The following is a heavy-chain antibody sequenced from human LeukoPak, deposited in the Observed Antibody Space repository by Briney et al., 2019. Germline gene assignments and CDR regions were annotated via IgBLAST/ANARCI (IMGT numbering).Heavy chain of an antibody. J-gene: IGHJ4*02. CDR3: ARGRMHHYRY. Sequence: PSETLSLTCAVYGGSFSGYYWSWIRQPPGKGLEWIGEINHSGSTNYNPSLKSRVTISVDTSKNQFSLKLSSVTAADTAVYYCARGRMHHYRYWGQGTLVTVSS. CDR1: GGSFSGYY. V-gene: IGHV4-34*01. CDR2: INHSGST. D-gene: IGHD1-14*01.